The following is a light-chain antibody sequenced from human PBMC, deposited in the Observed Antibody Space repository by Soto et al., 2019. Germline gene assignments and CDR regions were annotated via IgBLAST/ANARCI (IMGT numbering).Light chain of an antibody. V-gene: IGLV2-14*01. J-gene: IGLJ3*02. Sequence: QSALTQPASVSGSPGQSITISCTGTSSDVGGYNYVSWYQQHPGKAPKLMIFEVSNRPSGLSNRFSGSKSGNTASLIISGLQAEDEADYYCTSYTRNNTWVFGGGTKLTVL. CDR2: EVS. CDR3: TSYTRNNTWV. CDR1: SSDVGGYNY.